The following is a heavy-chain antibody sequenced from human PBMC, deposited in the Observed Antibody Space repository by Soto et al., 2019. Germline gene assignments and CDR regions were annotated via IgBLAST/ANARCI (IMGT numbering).Heavy chain of an antibody. J-gene: IGHJ5*02. CDR2: IRGKANSYET. D-gene: IGHD2-2*01. Sequence: EVQLVESGGGLVQPGGSLKLSCVASGYTFSGSAFHWVRQASGKGLEWVGRIRGKANSYETAYAESVKGRFTISRDDSKNTAFLQMNSLKTEDTAVYYCTSRYCSSACCHTWGQGTRVTVSS. CDR1: GYTFSGSA. CDR3: TSRYCSSACCHT. V-gene: IGHV3-73*01.